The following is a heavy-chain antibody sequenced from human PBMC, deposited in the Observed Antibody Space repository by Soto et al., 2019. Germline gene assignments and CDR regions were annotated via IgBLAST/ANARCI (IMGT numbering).Heavy chain of an antibody. Sequence: PSETVSLTGPVSSGSISATNVFWGWVRQPPEKDLEGTVNLDYSGTAYFSQSLATRVTFHVHTSKNQFSLTLYSVTAADTAVYYCARITGRNLDSWGQGSLCTVS. CDR2: LDYSGTA. CDR3: ARITGRNLDS. J-gene: IGHJ4*02. V-gene: IGHV4-39*01. CDR1: SGSISATNVF. D-gene: IGHD1-20*01.